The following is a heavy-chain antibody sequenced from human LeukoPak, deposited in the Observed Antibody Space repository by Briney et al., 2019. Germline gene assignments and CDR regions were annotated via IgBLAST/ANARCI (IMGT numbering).Heavy chain of an antibody. CDR3: ARDNYDDGDYYLDY. Sequence: PGGSLRLFCAVSGFTFSTYDMNWVRQAPGKGLEWVLSISSGSRSIYYADSLEGRFTISGDNAKNSLYLQMNSLRAEDTAVYFCARDNYDDGDYYLDYWGKGTLVTVSS. CDR1: GFTFSTYD. V-gene: IGHV3-21*01. CDR2: ISSGSRSI. D-gene: IGHD4-17*01. J-gene: IGHJ4*02.